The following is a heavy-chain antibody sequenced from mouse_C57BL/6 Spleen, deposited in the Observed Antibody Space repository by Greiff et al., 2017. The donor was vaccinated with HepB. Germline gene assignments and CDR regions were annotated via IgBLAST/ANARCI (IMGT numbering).Heavy chain of an antibody. CDR1: GYTFTSYW. Sequence: QVQLQQPGAELVKPGASVKLSCKASGYTFTSYWMQWVKQRPGQGLEWIGEIDPSDSYTNYNQKFKGKATLTVDTSSSTAYMQLSSLTSEDSAVYYCARRGYYYGSSDWYFDVWGTGTTVTVSS. V-gene: IGHV1-50*01. CDR2: IDPSDSYT. J-gene: IGHJ1*03. CDR3: ARRGYYYGSSDWYFDV. D-gene: IGHD1-1*01.